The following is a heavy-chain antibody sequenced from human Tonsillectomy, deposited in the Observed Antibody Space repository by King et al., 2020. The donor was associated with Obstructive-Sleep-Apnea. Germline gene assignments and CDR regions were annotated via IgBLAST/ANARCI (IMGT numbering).Heavy chain of an antibody. CDR3: AKTDRGDYYGSGSSPFDY. V-gene: IGHV3-23*04. D-gene: IGHD3-10*01. CDR1: GFTFSSYA. J-gene: IGHJ4*02. CDR2: ISGSGGST. Sequence: VQLVESGGGLVQPGVSLRLSCAASGFTFSSYAMSWVRQAPGKGLEWVSAISGSGGSTYYADSVKGRFTISRDNSKNTLYLQMNSLRAEDTAVYYCAKTDRGDYYGSGSSPFDYWGQGTLVTVSS.